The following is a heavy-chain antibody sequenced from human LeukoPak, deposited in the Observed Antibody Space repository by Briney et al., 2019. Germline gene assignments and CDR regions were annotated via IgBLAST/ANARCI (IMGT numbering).Heavy chain of an antibody. CDR1: GFTFSSYG. Sequence: GGSLRLSGAASGFTFSSYGMHWVRQAPGKGLEWVAVIWYDGSNKYYADSVKGRFTISRDNSKNTLYLQMNSLRAEDTAVYYCARDGYSGSSDYWGQGTLVTVSS. CDR3: ARDGYSGSSDY. J-gene: IGHJ4*02. D-gene: IGHD1-26*01. V-gene: IGHV3-33*01. CDR2: IWYDGSNK.